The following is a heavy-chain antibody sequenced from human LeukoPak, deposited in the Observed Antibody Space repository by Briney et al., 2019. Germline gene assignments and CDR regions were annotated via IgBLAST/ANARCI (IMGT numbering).Heavy chain of an antibody. CDR1: GGSIRFHY. V-gene: IGHV4-59*11. CDR2: SYYSATP. J-gene: IGHJ4*02. Sequence: SDTLPLTYTVCGGSIRFHYWWLIHQPPGKGLEWIGYSYYSATPYYNPSLKSRITISVDTSKNQLSLKLSSVRAADTAGDFRARGYYSRHYRGQGTLFSVSS. D-gene: IGHD4-11*01. CDR3: ARGYYSRHY.